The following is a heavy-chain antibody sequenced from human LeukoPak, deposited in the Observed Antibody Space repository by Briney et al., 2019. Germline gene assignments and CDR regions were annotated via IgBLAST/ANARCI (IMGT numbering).Heavy chain of an antibody. Sequence: GGSLRLSCAASGFTFDDYAMHWVRQAPGKGLEWVSGISWNSGSIGYADSVKGRFTISRDNAKNSLYLQMNSLRAEDTALYYCAKDDSGWLNYGMDVWGQGTTATVSS. CDR3: AKDDSGWLNYGMDV. V-gene: IGHV3-9*01. CDR2: ISWNSGSI. D-gene: IGHD6-19*01. CDR1: GFTFDDYA. J-gene: IGHJ6*02.